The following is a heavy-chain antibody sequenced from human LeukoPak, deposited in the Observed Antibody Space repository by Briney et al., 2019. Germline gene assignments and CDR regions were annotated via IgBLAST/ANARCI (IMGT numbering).Heavy chain of an antibody. J-gene: IGHJ3*02. D-gene: IGHD1-20*01. CDR3: ARYSLIGNNDFDI. Sequence: SETLSLTCTVSGGPISSHYWSWIRQPPGKGLEWIGYIDNSGRTNYNPSLMSRVTISADTSKNQFSLNVTSMTAADTAVYYCARYSLIGNNDFDIWGQGTMVTISS. CDR2: IDNSGRT. V-gene: IGHV4-59*11. CDR1: GGPISSHY.